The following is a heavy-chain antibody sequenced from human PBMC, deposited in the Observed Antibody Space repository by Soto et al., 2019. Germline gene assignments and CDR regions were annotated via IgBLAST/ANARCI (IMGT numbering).Heavy chain of an antibody. CDR1: GYTFTSYS. V-gene: IGHV1-3*01. Sequence: ASVKVSCKASGYTFTSYSMHWVRQAPGQRLEWMGWLNAGNGNTKYSQKFQGRVTITRDTSASTAYMELSSLRSEDTAVYYCASKSSSWATDAFDIWGQGTMVTVSS. CDR2: LNAGNGNT. J-gene: IGHJ3*02. D-gene: IGHD6-13*01. CDR3: ASKSSSWATDAFDI.